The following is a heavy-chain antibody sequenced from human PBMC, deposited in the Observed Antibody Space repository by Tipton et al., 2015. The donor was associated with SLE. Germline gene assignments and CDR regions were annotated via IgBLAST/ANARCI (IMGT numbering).Heavy chain of an antibody. CDR3: ARSVTPAAIGWFDP. D-gene: IGHD2-2*01. CDR2: IYRSGST. Sequence: LRLSCSVSGVSISTYYWSWIRQPPGKGLEWIGSIYRSGSTYYTPSLRSRVTISLDTSMNQFSLDLSSVTAADTAVYYCARSVTPAAIGWFDPWGQGTLVTVSS. CDR1: GVSISTYY. V-gene: IGHV4-4*09. J-gene: IGHJ5*02.